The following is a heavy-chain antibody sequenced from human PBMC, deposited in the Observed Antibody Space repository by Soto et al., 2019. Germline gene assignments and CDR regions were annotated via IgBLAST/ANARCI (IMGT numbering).Heavy chain of an antibody. J-gene: IGHJ3*02. V-gene: IGHV3-30-3*01. D-gene: IGHD1-26*01. CDR3: ARDQIKSGTVHWDAFDI. Sequence: GGSLRLSCAASGFTFSSYAMHWVRQAPGKGLEWVAVISYDGSNKYYADSVKGRFTISRDNSKNTLYLQMNSLRAEDTAVYYCARDQIKSGTVHWDAFDIWGQGTMVTVSS. CDR1: GFTFSSYA. CDR2: ISYDGSNK.